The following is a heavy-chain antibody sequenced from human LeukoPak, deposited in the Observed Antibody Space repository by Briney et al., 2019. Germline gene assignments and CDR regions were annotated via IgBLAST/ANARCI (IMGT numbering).Heavy chain of an antibody. CDR2: ISYDGSNK. CDR1: GFTFSSYA. V-gene: IGHV3-30*04. J-gene: IGHJ4*02. D-gene: IGHD2-15*01. Sequence: PGGSLRLSCAASGFTFSSYAMHWVRQAPGKGLDWVAVISYDGSNKYYADSVKGRFTISRDNSKNTLYLQMNSLRAEDTAVYYCARAYCSGDTCYSATDWGQGTLATVSS. CDR3: ARAYCSGDTCYSATD.